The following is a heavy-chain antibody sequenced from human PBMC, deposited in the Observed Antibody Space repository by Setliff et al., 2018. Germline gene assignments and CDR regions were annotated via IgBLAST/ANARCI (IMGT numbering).Heavy chain of an antibody. V-gene: IGHV4-61*01. J-gene: IGHJ4*02. CDR2: VYYSGAA. Sequence: SETLSLTCSVSGGSISSISYYWGWIRQPPGKGLEWIGYVYYSGAANYAPSLKSRVTLSVDTSKNQLSLELSSVTAADTAMYYCARENGYCSGGACYFMFDYWGQGTLVTVSS. D-gene: IGHD2-15*01. CDR1: GGSISSISYY. CDR3: ARENGYCSGGACYFMFDY.